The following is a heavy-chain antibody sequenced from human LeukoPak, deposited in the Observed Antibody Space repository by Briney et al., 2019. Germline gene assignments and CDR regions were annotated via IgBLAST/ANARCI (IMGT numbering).Heavy chain of an antibody. D-gene: IGHD5-24*01. CDR1: GDSLTSHF. Sequence: PSQTLSLTCNVSGDSLTSHFLSWIRQTPGKGLEWIGYVFHSGTTNYSPSLKSRVTISLDTSKKQFYLRLASVTAADTAVYYCARRMATVTDAFDIWGRGTMVSVSS. CDR3: ARRMATVTDAFDI. CDR2: VFHSGTT. V-gene: IGHV4-59*08. J-gene: IGHJ3*02.